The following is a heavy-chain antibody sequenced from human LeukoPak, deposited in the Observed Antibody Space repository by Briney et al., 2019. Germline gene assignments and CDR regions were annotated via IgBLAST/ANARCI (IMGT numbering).Heavy chain of an antibody. CDR1: GYTFTSYG. V-gene: IGHV1-18*01. CDR3: ARENLKGFDP. CDR2: IGAYNGNT. J-gene: IGHJ5*02. Sequence: ASVKVSCKASGYTFTSYGISWVRQAPGQALEWMGCIGAYNGNTNYAQKLQGRVTMTTDTSTSTAYMELRSLRSDDTAVYYCARENLKGFDPWGQGTLVAVSS. D-gene: IGHD1-14*01.